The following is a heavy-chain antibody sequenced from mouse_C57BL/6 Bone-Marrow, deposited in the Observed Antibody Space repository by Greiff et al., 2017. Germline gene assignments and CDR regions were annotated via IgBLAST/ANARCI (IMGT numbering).Heavy chain of an antibody. J-gene: IGHJ2*02. V-gene: IGHV1-52*01. CDR2: IDPSDSET. CDR1: GYTFTSYW. CDR3: ARSYYGNYFDY. Sequence: QVQLQQPGAELVRPGSSVKLSCKASGYTFTSYWMHWVKQRPIQGLEWIGNIDPSDSETHSNQKFKDKATLTVDKYSSTAYMQLSSLTSDDSAVYYCARSYYGNYFDYWGQGTSLTVSS. D-gene: IGHD1-1*01.